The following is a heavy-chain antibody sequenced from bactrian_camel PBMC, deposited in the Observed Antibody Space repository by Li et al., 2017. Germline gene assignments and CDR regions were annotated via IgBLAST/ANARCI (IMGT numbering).Heavy chain of an antibody. D-gene: IGHD5*01. CDR1: GLTFSTYY. CDR2: INKDDDT. V-gene: IGHV3S40*01. J-gene: IGHJ4*01. Sequence: VQLVESGGGLVQPGESLRLSCAASGLTFSTYYMSWVRQAPGKGLEWVSAINKDDDTYYGDSVKGRFTISQDNAKSTVYLQMNSLKPEDTATYYCAADPPSFGICDNRIDRFVHHGQGTQVTVS.